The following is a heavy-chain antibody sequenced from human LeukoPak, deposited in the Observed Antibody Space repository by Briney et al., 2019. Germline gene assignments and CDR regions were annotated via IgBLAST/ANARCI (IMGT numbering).Heavy chain of an antibody. CDR1: GGSISDSY. D-gene: IGHD5-12*01. Sequence: SETLSLTCSVAGGSISDSYWSWIRQPPGKGLEWIGKIHDSGITNYNPSLKSRVTFSVDTSKKQFSLNLNSVTAADTAVYYCARGGYMSNWFEHWGQGTPVTVSS. J-gene: IGHJ5*02. V-gene: IGHV4-59*01. CDR2: IHDSGIT. CDR3: ARGGYMSNWFEH.